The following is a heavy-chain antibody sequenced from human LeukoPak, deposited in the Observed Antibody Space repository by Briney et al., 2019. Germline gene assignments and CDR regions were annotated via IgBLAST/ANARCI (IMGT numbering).Heavy chain of an antibody. CDR1: GYTFTGYY. CDR3: ARDSGGGYYYDSNWFDP. J-gene: IGHJ5*02. V-gene: IGHV1-2*02. CDR2: INPNSGGT. D-gene: IGHD3-22*01. Sequence: GASVKVSCKASGYTFTGYYMHWVRQAPGQGLEWMGWINPNSGGTNYAQKFQGRVTMTRDTSISTAYMELSRLRSDDTAVYYCARDSGGGYYYDSNWFDPWGQGTLVTVSS.